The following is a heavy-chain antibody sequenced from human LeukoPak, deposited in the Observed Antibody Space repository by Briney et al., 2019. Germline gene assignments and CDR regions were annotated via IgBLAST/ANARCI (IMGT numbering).Heavy chain of an antibody. D-gene: IGHD3-3*01. J-gene: IGHJ6*02. CDR1: GGTFSSYA. Sequence: ASVKVSCKASGGTFSSYAISWVRQAPGQGLEWMGGIIPIFGTANYAQKFQGRVTITADESTSTAYMELSSLRFEDTAVYYCAQSGYMDYYYYYGMDVWGQGTTVTVSS. CDR3: AQSGYMDYYYYYGMDV. CDR2: IIPIFGTA. V-gene: IGHV1-69*13.